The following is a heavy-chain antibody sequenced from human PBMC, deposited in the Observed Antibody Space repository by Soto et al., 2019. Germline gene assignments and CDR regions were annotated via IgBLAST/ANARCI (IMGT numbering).Heavy chain of an antibody. CDR1: GYTFTDYF. J-gene: IGHJ4*02. CDR2: INPNNGAT. V-gene: IGHV1-2*02. CDR3: ARDHHYDRSGYYEEDFES. D-gene: IGHD3-22*01. Sequence: QVQLVQSGADVKKPGASVKVSCKASGYTFTDYFIHWVRQAPGQGLEWMGWINPNNGATGSAQKFQGRVTMTRDTSISTVYMELSGLESDDTAVFFCARDHHYDRSGYYEEDFESWGQGTLVTVSS.